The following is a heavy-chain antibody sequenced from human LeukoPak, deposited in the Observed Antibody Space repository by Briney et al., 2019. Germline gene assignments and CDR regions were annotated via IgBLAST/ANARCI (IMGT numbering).Heavy chain of an antibody. D-gene: IGHD2-15*01. V-gene: IGHV3-7*01. J-gene: IGHJ4*02. CDR2: IKQDGSEK. CDR3: ARDLILADNGGSSAHDS. Sequence: GGSLRLSCVASGFTFSNYRMSWVRQAPGKGLEWVANIKQDGSEKYYVDSVKGRFTISRDNAKNSLYLQMNSLRAEDTAVYYCARDLILADNGGSSAHDSWGQGTLVTVSS. CDR1: GFTFSNYR.